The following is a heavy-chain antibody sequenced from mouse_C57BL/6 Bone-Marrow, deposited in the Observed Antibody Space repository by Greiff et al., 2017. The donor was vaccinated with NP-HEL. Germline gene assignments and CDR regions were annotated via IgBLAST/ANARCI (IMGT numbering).Heavy chain of an antibody. CDR1: GYTFTSYW. CDR3: ARWAFYYYGSYYAMDY. D-gene: IGHD1-1*01. Sequence: VQLQQSGPELVKPGASVKLSCKASGYTFTSYWMHWVKQRPGQGLEWIGNINPSNGGTNYNEKFKSKATLTVDKSSSTAYMQLSSLTSEDSAVYYCARWAFYYYGSYYAMDYWGQGTSVTVSS. CDR2: INPSNGGT. J-gene: IGHJ4*01. V-gene: IGHV1-53*01.